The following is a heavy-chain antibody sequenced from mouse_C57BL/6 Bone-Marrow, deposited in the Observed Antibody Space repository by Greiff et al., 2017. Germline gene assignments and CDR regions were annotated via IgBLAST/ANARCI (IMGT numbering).Heavy chain of an antibody. CDR3: ARGDSSGYGFAY. Sequence: VQRVESGAELVRPGTSVKMSCKASGYTFTNYWIGWAKQRPGHGLEWIGDIYPGGGYTTYNEKFKGKATLTADKSSSTAYMQFSSLTSEDSAIYYCARGDSSGYGFAYWGQGTLVTVSA. V-gene: IGHV1-63*01. D-gene: IGHD3-2*02. J-gene: IGHJ3*01. CDR2: IYPGGGYT. CDR1: GYTFTNYW.